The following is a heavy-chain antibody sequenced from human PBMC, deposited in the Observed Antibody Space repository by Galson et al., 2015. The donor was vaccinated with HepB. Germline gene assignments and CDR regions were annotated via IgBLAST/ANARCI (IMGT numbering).Heavy chain of an antibody. CDR3: AKVAILGATPHYFDY. CDR1: GFTFTRYA. CDR2: ISVTDDPT. Sequence: SLRLSCAASGFTFTRYAINWVRQAPGKGLDWVSSISVTDDPTYYGDSVKGRFTLSRDNSKNMVFLQMHTLRAEDTAVYYCAKVAILGATPHYFDYLGQGTLVTVSS. D-gene: IGHD3-16*01. V-gene: IGHV3-23*01. J-gene: IGHJ4*02.